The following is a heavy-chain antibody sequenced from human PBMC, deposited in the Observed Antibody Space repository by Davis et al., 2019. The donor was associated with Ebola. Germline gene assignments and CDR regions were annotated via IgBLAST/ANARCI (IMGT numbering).Heavy chain of an antibody. J-gene: IGHJ4*02. D-gene: IGHD3-3*01. V-gene: IGHV3-23*01. Sequence: PGGSLRLSCAASGFTFSNYDMSWVRHVPGKGLEWVSTISASEGHTHYSDSVRGRFTISRDNSKNTLYLQMNSLRAEDTATYYCARYCYYTDCSYFDCWGQGTMVAVSS. CDR3: ARYCYYTDCSYFDC. CDR1: GFTFSNYD. CDR2: ISASEGHT.